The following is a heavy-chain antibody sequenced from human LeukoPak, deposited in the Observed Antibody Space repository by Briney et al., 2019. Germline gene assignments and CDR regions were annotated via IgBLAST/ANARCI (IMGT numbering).Heavy chain of an antibody. D-gene: IGHD6-19*01. V-gene: IGHV1-18*01. CDR2: ISAYNGNT. J-gene: IGHJ3*02. Sequence: ASVKVSCKASGYTFTSYGISWVRQAPGQGLEWMGWISAYNGNTNYAQKLQGRVTMTTDTSTSTAYMELRSLGSDDTAVYYCARGYSSAPGGDAFDIWGQGTMVTVSS. CDR3: ARGYSSAPGGDAFDI. CDR1: GYTFTSYG.